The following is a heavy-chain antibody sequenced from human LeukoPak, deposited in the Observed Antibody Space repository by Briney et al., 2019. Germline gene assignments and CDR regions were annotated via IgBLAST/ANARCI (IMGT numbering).Heavy chain of an antibody. Sequence: EPEGSLRLSCAVSGFNISDFWMTWVRQAPGKGLEWVANIKQDGSEKYYVDSVKGRFTISRDNAKNSLYLQMNSLRAEDTAVYYCARDGDYVWGSYRLGNFDYWGQGTLITVSS. V-gene: IGHV3-7*01. CDR2: IKQDGSEK. CDR1: GFNISDFW. J-gene: IGHJ4*02. D-gene: IGHD3-16*02. CDR3: ARDGDYVWGSYRLGNFDY.